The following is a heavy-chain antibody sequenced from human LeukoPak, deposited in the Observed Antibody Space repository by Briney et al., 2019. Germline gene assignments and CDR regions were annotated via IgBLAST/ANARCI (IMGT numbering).Heavy chain of an antibody. CDR2: IIPIFGTA. D-gene: IGHD4-17*01. CDR1: VGTFRSYA. J-gene: IGHJ4*02. CDR3: ARDRYGDYANLFSYYFDY. Sequence: SVKVSCKASVGTFRSYAISWVRQAPGQGLECVGGIIPIFGTANYAQKFQGRVTITADESTSTAYMELSSLRSEDTAVYYCARDRYGDYANLFSYYFDYWGQGTLVTVSS. V-gene: IGHV1-69*13.